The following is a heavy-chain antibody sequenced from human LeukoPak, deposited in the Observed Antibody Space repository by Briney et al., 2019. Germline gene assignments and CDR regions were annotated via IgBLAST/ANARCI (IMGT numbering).Heavy chain of an antibody. J-gene: IGHJ4*02. D-gene: IGHD5-12*01. CDR1: GYTFSSYG. CDR3: AKVLYSGYDSLGY. CDR2: IRYDGSNK. V-gene: IGHV3-30*02. Sequence: GGSLRLSCAASGYTFSSYGMHWVRQAPGKGLEWVAFIRYDGSNKYYADSVKGRFTISRDNSKNTLYLQMNSQRAEDTAVYYCAKVLYSGYDSLGYWRQGTLVTVSS.